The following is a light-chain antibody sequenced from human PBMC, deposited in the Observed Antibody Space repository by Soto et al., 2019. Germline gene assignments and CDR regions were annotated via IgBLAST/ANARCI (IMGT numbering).Light chain of an antibody. V-gene: IGLV2-8*01. Sequence: QSALTQPPSASGSPGQSVTISCTGAANNIGGYNFVSWYQQHPGKAPKLIISEFRERPSGVPDRFSGSKSGNTASLTVSGLQAEDEADYYCSSYAGSINVIFGGGTKLTVL. CDR1: ANNIGGYNF. CDR3: SSYAGSINVI. J-gene: IGLJ2*01. CDR2: EFR.